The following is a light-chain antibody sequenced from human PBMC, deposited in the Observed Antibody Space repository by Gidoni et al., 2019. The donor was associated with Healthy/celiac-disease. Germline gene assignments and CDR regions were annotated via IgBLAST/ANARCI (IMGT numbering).Light chain of an antibody. V-gene: IGLV3-1*01. CDR2: EDS. CDR1: QLGDKY. CDR3: QAWDSSTVV. J-gene: IGLJ2*01. Sequence: SYEVTHPPSVSVSPGQTASITCSGDQLGDKYACWYQQRPGQSPVLVIYEDSKRPSGIPERFSGSNSGNTATLTISGTQAMDEADYYCQAWDSSTVVFGGGTKLTVL.